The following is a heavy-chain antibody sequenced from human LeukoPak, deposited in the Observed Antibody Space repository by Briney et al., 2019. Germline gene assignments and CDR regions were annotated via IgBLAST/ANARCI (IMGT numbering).Heavy chain of an antibody. J-gene: IGHJ5*02. CDR3: ARAVVGYYGSGSYWFDP. CDR2: ISAYNGNT. Sequence: ASVKVSFKASGYTFTSYGISWVRQAPGQGLEWMGWISAYNGNTNYAQKLQGRVTMTTDTSTSTAYMELRSLRSDDTAVYYCARAVVGYYGSGSYWFDPWGQGTLVTVSS. V-gene: IGHV1-18*01. CDR1: GYTFTSYG. D-gene: IGHD3-10*01.